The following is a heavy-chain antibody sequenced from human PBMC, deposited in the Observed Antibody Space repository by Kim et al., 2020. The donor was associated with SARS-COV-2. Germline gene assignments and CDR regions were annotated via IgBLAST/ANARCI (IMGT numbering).Heavy chain of an antibody. CDR2: ISGSGGST. CDR1: GFTFSSYA. J-gene: IGHJ4*02. CDR3: AKDYPTSEYSSSSAFDY. D-gene: IGHD6-6*01. Sequence: GGSLRLSCAASGFTFSSYAMSWVRQAPGKGLEWVSAISGSGGSTYYADSVKGRFTISRDNSKNTLYLQMNSLRAEDTAVYYCAKDYPTSEYSSSSAFDYWGQGTLVTVSS. V-gene: IGHV3-23*01.